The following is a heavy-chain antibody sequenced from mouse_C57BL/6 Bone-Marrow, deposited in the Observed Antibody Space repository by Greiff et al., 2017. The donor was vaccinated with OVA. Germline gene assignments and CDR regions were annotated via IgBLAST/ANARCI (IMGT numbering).Heavy chain of an antibody. D-gene: IGHD3-2*01. CDR1: GYTFTDYE. CDR3: TKTAWFAY. Sequence: VQLVESGAELVRPGASVTLSCKASGYTFTDYEMHWVKQTPVHGLEWIGAIDPETGGTAYNQKFKGKAILTADKSSSTAYMELRSLTSEDSAVYYCTKTAWFAYWGQGTLVTVSA. J-gene: IGHJ3*01. V-gene: IGHV1-15*01. CDR2: IDPETGGT.